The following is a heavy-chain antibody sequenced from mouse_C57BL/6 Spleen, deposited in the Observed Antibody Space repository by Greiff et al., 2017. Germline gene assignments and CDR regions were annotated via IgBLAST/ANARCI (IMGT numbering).Heavy chain of an antibody. V-gene: IGHV5-4*03. CDR1: GFTFSSYA. Sequence: EVTLVESGGGLVKPGGSLKLSCAASGFTFSSYAMSWVRQTPEKRLEWVATISDGGSYTYYPDNVKGRFTISRDNAKNNLYLQMSHLKSEDTAMYYCALYDGYLFAYWGQGTLVTVSA. D-gene: IGHD2-3*01. J-gene: IGHJ3*01. CDR3: ALYDGYLFAY. CDR2: ISDGGSYT.